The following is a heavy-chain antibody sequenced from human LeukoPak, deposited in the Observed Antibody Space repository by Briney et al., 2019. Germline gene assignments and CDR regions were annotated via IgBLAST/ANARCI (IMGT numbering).Heavy chain of an antibody. CDR1: GGSISSSRYS. J-gene: IGHJ4*02. CDR3: ARVGFGGYSYGYVDF. CDR2: IYDSGSI. D-gene: IGHD5-18*01. Sequence: FETLCLTCTVSGGSISSSRYSWGCIRQPPGKGLEWIGTIYDSGSIYYNPSLKSRVTISADTSKNQLSLGLSSVTAADTAVYYCARVGFGGYSYGYVDFWGQGAKAAASS. V-gene: IGHV4-39*01.